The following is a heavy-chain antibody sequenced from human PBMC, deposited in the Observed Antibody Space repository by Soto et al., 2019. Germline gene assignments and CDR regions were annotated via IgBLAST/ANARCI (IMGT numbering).Heavy chain of an antibody. CDR1: GGSIGSGDYY. D-gene: IGHD1-1*01. V-gene: IGHV4-30-4*01. Sequence: SETLSLTCTVSGGSIGSGDYYWSGIRQPPGKGLEWIGYIYYSGSTYYNPSLKSRVTISVDTSKNQFSLKLSSVTAADTAVYYCARRYGYSFDYWGQGTLVTVSS. CDR3: ARRYGYSFDY. CDR2: IYYSGST. J-gene: IGHJ4*02.